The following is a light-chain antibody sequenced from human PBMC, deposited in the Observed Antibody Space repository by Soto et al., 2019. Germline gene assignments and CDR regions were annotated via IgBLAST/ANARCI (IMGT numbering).Light chain of an antibody. CDR3: QHFYTYSPWT. CDR1: QSINGW. CDR2: EAS. V-gene: IGKV1-5*03. Sequence: DIQMTQSPSTLSAFVGDRITFTCRASQSINGWLAWYQQKPGKAPNLLIYEASKLESGVPSRFSGSGSGTEFTLTISSLQPDDFATYYCQHFYTYSPWTFGQGTKVDIK. J-gene: IGKJ1*01.